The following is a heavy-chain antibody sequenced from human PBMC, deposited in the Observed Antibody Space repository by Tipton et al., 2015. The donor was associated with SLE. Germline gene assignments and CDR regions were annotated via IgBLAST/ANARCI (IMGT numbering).Heavy chain of an antibody. Sequence: SLRLSCAASGFTFDDYAMHWVRQAPGKGLEWVSGISWNSGSIGYADSAKGRFTISRDNAKNSLYLQMNSLRAEDTALYYCAKDSTARYFDSGSLDYWGQGTLVTVSS. D-gene: IGHD3-9*01. CDR2: ISWNSGSI. CDR3: AKDSTARYFDSGSLDY. V-gene: IGHV3-9*01. J-gene: IGHJ4*02. CDR1: GFTFDDYA.